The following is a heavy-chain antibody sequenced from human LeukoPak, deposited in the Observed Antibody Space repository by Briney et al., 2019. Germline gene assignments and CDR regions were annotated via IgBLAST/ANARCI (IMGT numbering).Heavy chain of an antibody. J-gene: IGHJ6*03. D-gene: IGHD3-3*01. CDR2: IKQDGSEK. Sequence: GGSLRLSCAASGFTFSSYWMSWVRQAPGKGLEWVANIKQDGSEKYYVDSVKGRFTISRDNAKNSLYLQMNSLRAEDTAVYYCARDGDFWGGYYTHHYYYYMDVWGKGTTVTVSS. CDR3: ARDGDFWGGYYTHHYYYYMDV. V-gene: IGHV3-7*01. CDR1: GFTFSSYW.